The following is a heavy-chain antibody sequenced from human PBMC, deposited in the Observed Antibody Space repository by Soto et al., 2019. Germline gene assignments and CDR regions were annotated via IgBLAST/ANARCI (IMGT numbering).Heavy chain of an antibody. J-gene: IGHJ4*02. CDR1: GVSVTSGSYH. V-gene: IGHV4-61*03. CDR2: NLYSVTT. D-gene: IGHD3-10*01. CDR3: ATGNYGGNFDY. Sequence: QVQLQESGPGLMKPSETLSLTCTVSGVSVTSGSYHWSWIRQPPGKELEWIGYNLYSVTTNYSPSLKSRVTVSVDTSKNHFSLKLSSVTAADTAVYYCATGNYGGNFDYWGQGILVTVSS.